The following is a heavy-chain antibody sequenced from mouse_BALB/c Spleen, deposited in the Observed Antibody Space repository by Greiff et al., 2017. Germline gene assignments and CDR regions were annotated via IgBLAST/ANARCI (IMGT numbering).Heavy chain of an antibody. V-gene: IGHV2-9*02. CDR2: IWAGGST. D-gene: IGHD1-1*01. CDR1: GFSLTSYG. J-gene: IGHJ2*01. CDR3: ARDRGITTVSYFDY. Sequence: VQRVESGPGLVAPSQSLSITCTVSGFSLTSYGVHWVRQPPGKGLEWLGVIWAGGSTNYNSALMSRLSISKDNSKSQVFLKMNSLQTDDTAMYYCARDRGITTVSYFDYWGQGTTLTVSS.